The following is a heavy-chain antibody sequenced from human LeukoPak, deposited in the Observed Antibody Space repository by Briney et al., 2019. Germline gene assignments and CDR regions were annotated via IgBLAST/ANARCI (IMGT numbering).Heavy chain of an antibody. CDR1: GYTFTGNY. CDR3: TRYVSATAWRNHWFDP. CDR2: INPNDGDT. J-gene: IGHJ5*02. D-gene: IGHD3-16*01. Sequence: ASVKVSCKASGYTFTGNYIHWVRQAPGQGLEWMGWINPNDGDTKFPQRFQGRVTVTRDMSISTTYMELSGLISDDTAMYYCTRYVSATAWRNHWFDPWGQGTLVTVSS. V-gene: IGHV1-2*02.